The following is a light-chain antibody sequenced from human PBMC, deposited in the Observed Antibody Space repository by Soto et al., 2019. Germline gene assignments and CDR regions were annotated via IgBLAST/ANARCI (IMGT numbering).Light chain of an antibody. J-gene: IGLJ1*01. CDR1: SSDVGGYNY. CDR3: SSYTSSSTLYV. CDR2: DVS. Sequence: QSVLTQPPSASGTPGQRVTISCTGTSSDVGGYNYVSWYQQHPGKAPKLMIYDVSNRPSGVSNRFSGSKSGNTASLTISGLQAEDEADYYCSSYTSSSTLYVFGTGTKVTV. V-gene: IGLV2-14*01.